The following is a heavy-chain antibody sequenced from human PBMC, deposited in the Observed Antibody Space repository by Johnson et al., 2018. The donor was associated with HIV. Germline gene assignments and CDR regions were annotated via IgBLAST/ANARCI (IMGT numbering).Heavy chain of an antibody. CDR2: IRYDEISK. CDR3: AKLTGYDTSGPAHKDDFDI. V-gene: IGHV3-30*02. J-gene: IGHJ3*02. Sequence: QVQLVESGGGLVQPGGSLRLSCVASGFTVSGNYMSWVRQAPGKGLEWVAFIRYDEISKYYADSVKGRFTISRDNSKSTLYLQMNSLRAEDTALYYCAKLTGYDTSGPAHKDDFDIWGQGTMVTVSS. CDR1: GFTVSGNY. D-gene: IGHD3-22*01.